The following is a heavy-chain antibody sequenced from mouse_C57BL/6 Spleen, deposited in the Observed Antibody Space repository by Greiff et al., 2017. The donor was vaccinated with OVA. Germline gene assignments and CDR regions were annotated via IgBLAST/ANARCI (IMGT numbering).Heavy chain of an antibody. Sequence: VHVKQSGPELVKPGASVKISCKASGYSFTDYNMNWVKQSNGKSLEWIGVINPNYGTTSYNQKFKGKATLTVDQSSSTAYMQLNSLTSEDSAVYYCAREDYYGSSVDYWGQGTTLTVSS. J-gene: IGHJ2*01. D-gene: IGHD1-1*01. CDR1: GYSFTDYN. CDR2: INPNYGTT. V-gene: IGHV1-39*01. CDR3: AREDYYGSSVDY.